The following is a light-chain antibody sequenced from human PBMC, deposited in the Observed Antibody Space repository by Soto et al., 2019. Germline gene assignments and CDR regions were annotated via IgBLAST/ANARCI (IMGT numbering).Light chain of an antibody. V-gene: IGKV3-15*01. J-gene: IGKJ1*01. CDR2: GAS. Sequence: EIVMTQSPATLSVSPGERAPLSCKASQSVSSNLAWYQQKPGQAPRLLIYGASTRAIGIPARFSGSRSGTEFTLTISSLQSEDFAVYYCQQYDNWPRTFGQGTKVEIK. CDR1: QSVSSN. CDR3: QQYDNWPRT.